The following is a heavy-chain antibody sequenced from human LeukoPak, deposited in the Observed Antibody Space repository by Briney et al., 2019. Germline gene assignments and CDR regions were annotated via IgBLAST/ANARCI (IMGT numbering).Heavy chain of an antibody. J-gene: IGHJ3*02. D-gene: IGHD3-3*01. Sequence: PGGSLRLSCAASGFTISNNYMNWVRQAPGKGLEWVSGIYSGGSTYYTDSVKGRFSISRDNSKNALYMQMNSLSAEDTAVYYCVKGWLLYGFDIWGQGTMVTVSS. CDR1: GFTISNNY. CDR3: VKGWLLYGFDI. CDR2: IYSGGST. V-gene: IGHV3-53*01.